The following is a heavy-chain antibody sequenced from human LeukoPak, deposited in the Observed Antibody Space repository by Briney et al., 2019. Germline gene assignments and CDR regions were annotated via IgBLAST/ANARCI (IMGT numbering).Heavy chain of an antibody. D-gene: IGHD3-10*01. CDR3: ARDKARFGPTEVDY. V-gene: IGHV1-8*01. Sequence: ASVKVSCKASGYTFTSYDINWVRQATGQGLEWMGWMNPNSGNTGYAQKFQGRVTMTRNTSISTAYMELSSLRSEDTAVYYCARDKARFGPTEVDYWGQGTLVTVSS. CDR1: GYTFTSYD. J-gene: IGHJ4*02. CDR2: MNPNSGNT.